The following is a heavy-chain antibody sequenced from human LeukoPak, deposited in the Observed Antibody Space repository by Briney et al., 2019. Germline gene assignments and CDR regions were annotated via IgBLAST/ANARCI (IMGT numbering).Heavy chain of an antibody. V-gene: IGHV4-59*08. CDR3: ARVRTMVRGVNHKPPNHFDY. CDR1: VGPISSYY. Sequence: PSETLSLTCTVSVGPISSYYWSWIRQPPGKGLEWIGYIYYSGSTNYNPSLKSRVTISVDTSKNQFSLKLSSVTAADTAVYYCARVRTMVRGVNHKPPNHFDYWGQGTLVTVSS. D-gene: IGHD3-10*01. CDR2: IYYSGST. J-gene: IGHJ4*02.